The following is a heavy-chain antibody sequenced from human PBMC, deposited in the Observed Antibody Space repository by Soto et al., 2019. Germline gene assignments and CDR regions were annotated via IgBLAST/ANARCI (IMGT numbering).Heavy chain of an antibody. V-gene: IGHV1-2*04. CDR3: ARERSGSYPGIVDYYYMDV. Sequence: ASVKVSCKASGYTFTGYYMHWVRQAPGQGLEWMGWINPNSGGTNYAQKFQGWVTMTRDTSISTAYMELSRLRSDDTAVYYCARERSGSYPGIVDYYYMDVWGKGTTVTVSS. CDR2: INPNSGGT. D-gene: IGHD3-10*01. J-gene: IGHJ6*03. CDR1: GYTFTGYY.